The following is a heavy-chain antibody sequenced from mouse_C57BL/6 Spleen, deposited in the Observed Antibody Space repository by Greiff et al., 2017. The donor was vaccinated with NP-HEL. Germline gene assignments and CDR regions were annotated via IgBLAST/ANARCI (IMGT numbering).Heavy chain of an antibody. CDR3: ASVDYSGYVSWFAY. V-gene: IGHV1-9*01. J-gene: IGHJ3*01. D-gene: IGHD3-2*02. CDR1: GYTFTGYW. Sequence: QVQLKQSGAELMKPGASVKLSCKATGYTFTGYWIEWVKQRPGHGLEWIGKILPGSGSTNYNEKFKGKATLTADTSSNTAYMQLSSLTTEDSAIYYCASVDYSGYVSWFAYWGKGTLVTVSA. CDR2: ILPGSGST.